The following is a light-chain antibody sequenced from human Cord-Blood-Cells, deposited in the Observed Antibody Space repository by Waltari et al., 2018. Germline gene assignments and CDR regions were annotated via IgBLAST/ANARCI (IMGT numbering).Light chain of an antibody. Sequence: TISCTGSSSNIGAGYDVHWYQQLPGTAPKLLIYDNSNRPSGVPDRFSGSKSGTSASLAITGLQAEDEADYYCQSYDSSLSGYVVFGGGTKLTVL. V-gene: IGLV1-40*01. CDR3: QSYDSSLSGYVV. CDR1: SSNIGAGYD. J-gene: IGLJ2*01. CDR2: DNS.